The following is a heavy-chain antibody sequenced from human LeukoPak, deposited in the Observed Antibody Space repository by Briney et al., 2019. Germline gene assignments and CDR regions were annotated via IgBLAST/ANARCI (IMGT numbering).Heavy chain of an antibody. CDR3: ARSHGGSSNWFDP. CDR2: TYYRSKWYN. D-gene: IGHD2-15*01. V-gene: IGHV6-1*01. Sequence: SQTLSLTCAISGDSVSSNSAAWNWIRQSPSRGLEWLGRTYYRSKWYNDFAESVKSRITINPDTSKNQFSLQLNSVTPDDTAVYFCARSHGGSSNWFDPWGQGTLVTVSS. J-gene: IGHJ5*02. CDR1: GDSVSSNSAA.